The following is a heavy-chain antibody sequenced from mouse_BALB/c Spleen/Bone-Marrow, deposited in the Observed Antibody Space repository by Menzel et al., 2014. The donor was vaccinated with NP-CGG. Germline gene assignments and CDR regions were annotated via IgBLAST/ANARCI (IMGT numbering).Heavy chain of an antibody. D-gene: IGHD2-4*01. CDR2: ICAGGST. Sequence: VKLQESGPGLVALSQRLSITCIVSGFSLTSYGVHWVRQPPGKGLEWLGVICAGGSTNFNSALMSRLNISKDNSKNQDYLKMNSLQTDDTAMYYCARRGNDYYIDYWGQGTTLTVSS. V-gene: IGHV2-9*02. CDR3: ARRGNDYYIDY. J-gene: IGHJ2*01. CDR1: GFSLTSYG.